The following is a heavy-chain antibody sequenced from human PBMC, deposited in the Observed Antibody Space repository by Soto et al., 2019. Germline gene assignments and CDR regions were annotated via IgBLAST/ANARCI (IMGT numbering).Heavy chain of an antibody. CDR3: ARYNSYALDY. V-gene: IGHV4-61*01. J-gene: IGHJ4*02. CDR1: GGSVSSGSSY. CDR2: FSHSGST. Sequence: TSETLSLTCTVSGGSVSSGSSYWRWVRQPPGKGLEWIGYFSHSGSTSYSPSLKSRVTMSVDTSTNQFSLKLSSVTAADTAVYYCARYNSYALDYWGRGTLVTVSS. D-gene: IGHD2-8*01.